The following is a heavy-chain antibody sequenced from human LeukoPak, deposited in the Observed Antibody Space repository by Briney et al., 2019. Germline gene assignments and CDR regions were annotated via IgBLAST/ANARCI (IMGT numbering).Heavy chain of an antibody. D-gene: IGHD2-21*02. J-gene: IGHJ3*02. CDR3: ARDELTAIFAFDI. CDR1: GFTFNDYY. Sequence: GGSLRLSGAASGFTFNDYYMSWIRQAPGKGLEWLSYINIGGTNTHYADSVKGRFTISRDNAKNSLYLQMNSLRAGDTAMYYCARDELTAIFAFDIWGQGTMVTVSS. V-gene: IGHV3-11*01. CDR2: INIGGTNT.